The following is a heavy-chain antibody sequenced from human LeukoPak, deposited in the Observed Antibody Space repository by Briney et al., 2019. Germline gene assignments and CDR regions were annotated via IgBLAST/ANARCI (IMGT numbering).Heavy chain of an antibody. Sequence: SGRSLRLSCAASGFTFSIYGMHWVRQAPGKGLEWVAVIWNDGSNQYYADPVKGRFTISRDNSKNTLYLQLNSLRFEDTAVYYCARPSGTWGAFDIWGQGTMVTVSS. D-gene: IGHD1-7*01. V-gene: IGHV3-33*01. CDR3: ARPSGTWGAFDI. CDR2: IWNDGSNQ. CDR1: GFTFSIYG. J-gene: IGHJ3*02.